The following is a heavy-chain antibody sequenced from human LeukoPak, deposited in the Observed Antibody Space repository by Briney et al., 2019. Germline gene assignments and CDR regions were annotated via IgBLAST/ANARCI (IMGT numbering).Heavy chain of an antibody. Sequence: GGSLRLSCAASGFSFSNSAMAWVRQAPGKGLEWVSIIGVSESSYYTDSVKGRFTISRDNSKNTLFLQMNSLRAEDTAVYFCAKDARRSSGWWFFDHWGQGTLVTVSS. V-gene: IGHV3-23*01. J-gene: IGHJ4*02. CDR3: AKDARRSSGWWFFDH. CDR1: GFSFSNSA. CDR2: IGVSESS. D-gene: IGHD6-19*01.